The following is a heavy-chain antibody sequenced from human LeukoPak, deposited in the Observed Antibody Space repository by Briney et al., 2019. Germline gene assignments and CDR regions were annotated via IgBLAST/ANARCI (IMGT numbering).Heavy chain of an antibody. CDR1: GFSLTNFV. D-gene: IGHD5-12*01. CDR2: IIGSSGDT. Sequence: GGSLRLSCAASGFSLTNFVMSWVRQAPGKGLEWVSLIIGSSGDTFYADSVKGRFTISRDNSKNRLYLQMNSLRAEDTALYYCAKGSYDYIEMGYFDYWGQGTLVTVSS. CDR3: AKGSYDYIEMGYFDY. J-gene: IGHJ4*02. V-gene: IGHV3-23*01.